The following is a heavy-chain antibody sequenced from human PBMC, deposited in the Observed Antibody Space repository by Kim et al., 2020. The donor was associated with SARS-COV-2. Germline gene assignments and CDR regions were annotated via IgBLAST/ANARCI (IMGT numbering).Heavy chain of an antibody. CDR3: ARDLFIYYYYGMDV. Sequence: SPKFQGRVTITRDTSASTAYMELSSLRSEDTAVYYCARDLFIYYYYGMDVWGQGTTVTVSS. V-gene: IGHV1-3*01. J-gene: IGHJ6*02. D-gene: IGHD3-10*01.